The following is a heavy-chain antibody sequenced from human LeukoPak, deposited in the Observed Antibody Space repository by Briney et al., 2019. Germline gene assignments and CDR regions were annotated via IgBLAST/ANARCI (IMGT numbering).Heavy chain of an antibody. D-gene: IGHD4/OR15-4a*01. CDR1: GFTFSNYW. V-gene: IGHV3-7*01. CDR2: IKDDGSES. J-gene: IGHJ4*02. Sequence: PGGSLRFSCAASGFTFSNYWMSWVRQAPGKGLEWVANIKDDGSESYYVDSVKGRFTISRDNAKNSLYLQMTSLRDEDTAVYYCARTIRGYWGQGTLVTVSS. CDR3: ARTIRGY.